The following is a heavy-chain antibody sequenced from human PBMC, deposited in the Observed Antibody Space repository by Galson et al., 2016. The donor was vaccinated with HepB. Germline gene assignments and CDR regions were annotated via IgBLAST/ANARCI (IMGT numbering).Heavy chain of an antibody. V-gene: IGHV3-9*01. J-gene: IGHJ2*01. CDR2: ISWNGGSI. CDR1: GFSFDEYA. CDR3: AKHSGRYNYDNNVYWYFDL. D-gene: IGHD3-10*01. Sequence: SLRLSCAASGFSFDEYAMHWVRQVPGKGLEWVSGISWNGGSIGYADSVRGRFTISRDNAKNSLYLQMNSLRPEDTALYYCAKHSGRYNYDNNVYWYFDLWGRGTQVIVSS.